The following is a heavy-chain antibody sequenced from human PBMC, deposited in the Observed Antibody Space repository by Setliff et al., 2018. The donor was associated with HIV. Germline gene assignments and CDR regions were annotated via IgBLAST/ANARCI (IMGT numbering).Heavy chain of an antibody. J-gene: IGHJ3*02. D-gene: IGHD6-19*01. CDR3: TRQSPVAGSGAFDI. CDR1: GDSISSGGYY. Sequence: TLSLTCTVSGDSISSGGYYRSWIRQPAGQGLEWIGRIYTSGNTNYNPSTNYNPSLKSRITISLETSRNQFSLRVTSVTATDTAVYYCTRQSPVAGSGAFDIWGQGTMVTVSS. V-gene: IGHV4-61*02. CDR2: IYTSGNTNYNPST.